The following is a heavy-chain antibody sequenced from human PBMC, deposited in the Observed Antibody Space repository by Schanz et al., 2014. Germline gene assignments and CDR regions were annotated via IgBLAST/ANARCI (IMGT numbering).Heavy chain of an antibody. CDR1: GFTFSIYA. J-gene: IGHJ4*02. V-gene: IGHV3-66*01. CDR3: ARGGPAYYFDD. CDR2: IYIGGNT. Sequence: VQLVESGGGVVQPGRSLRLSCAASGFTFSIYAMHWVRQAPGKGLEWVSFIYIGGNTYYADSVKGRFTISRDNSKNTVYIQMSSLRAEDTAVYCCARGGPAYYFDDWGQGTLVTVSS.